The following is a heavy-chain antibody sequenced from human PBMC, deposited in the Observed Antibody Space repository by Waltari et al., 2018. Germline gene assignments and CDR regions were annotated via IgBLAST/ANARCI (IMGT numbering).Heavy chain of an antibody. CDR1: GFTFSGYG. V-gene: IGHV3-7*01. CDR3: ASGSGWTSTY. D-gene: IGHD6-19*01. J-gene: IGHJ4*02. CDR2: IKQDGSET. Sequence: EVRLVESGGDLVHPGGSLRLSCAGSGFTFSGYGMNWVRQAPGKGLEWVANIKQDGSETFYVNSVKGRFTISRDNAKNSLYLQMNSLRVEDTAVYYCASGSGWTSTYWGQGTLVTVSS.